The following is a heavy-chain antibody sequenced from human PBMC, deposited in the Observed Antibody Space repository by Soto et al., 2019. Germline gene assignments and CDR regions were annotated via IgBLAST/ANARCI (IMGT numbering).Heavy chain of an antibody. CDR2: IIPIFGTA. D-gene: IGHD2-8*01. Sequence: QVQLVQSGAEVKKPGSSVKVSCKASGGTFSSYAISWVRQAPGQGLEWMGGIIPIFGTANYAQKFQGRVTITADEATSTADMGLSSLRSEDTAVYYCAGSSHSMVYGGGDYWGQGTLVTVSS. V-gene: IGHV1-69*12. CDR3: AGSSHSMVYGGGDY. CDR1: GGTFSSYA. J-gene: IGHJ4*02.